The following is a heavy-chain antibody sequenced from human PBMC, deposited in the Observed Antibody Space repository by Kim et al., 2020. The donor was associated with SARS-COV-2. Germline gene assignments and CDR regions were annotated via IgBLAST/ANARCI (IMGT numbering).Heavy chain of an antibody. J-gene: IGHJ3*02. Sequence: SETLSLTCTVSGGSISTNNYYWGWIRQPPGKGLEWIGNIYHSGSTYYSPSLKSRLTISVDTSKNHFSLKLNSVTAADMAVYYCASRSVAAKAFDIWGQGTMVTVSS. CDR3: ASRSVAAKAFDI. D-gene: IGHD6-6*01. CDR1: GGSISTNNYY. CDR2: IYHSGST. V-gene: IGHV4-39*02.